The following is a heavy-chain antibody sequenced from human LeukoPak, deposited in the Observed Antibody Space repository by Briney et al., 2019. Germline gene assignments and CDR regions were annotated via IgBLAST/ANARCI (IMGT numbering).Heavy chain of an antibody. J-gene: IGHJ4*02. Sequence: GGSLRLSCEASGLTFSSYWMHWVRQAPGKGLLWVSRINSDESTTNYADSVKGRFTISRDNAKNTLYLQMDSLRAEDTAVYYCVRESGAAADYWGQGTLVTVSS. V-gene: IGHV3-74*01. CDR3: VRESGAAADY. CDR1: GLTFSSYW. CDR2: INSDESTT. D-gene: IGHD6-13*01.